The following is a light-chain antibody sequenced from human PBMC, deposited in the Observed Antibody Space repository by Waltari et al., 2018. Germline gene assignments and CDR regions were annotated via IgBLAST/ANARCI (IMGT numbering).Light chain of an antibody. J-gene: IGKJ1*01. CDR3: QQYNKWPPWT. Sequence: SSPDESVPTNGTWYQQTPGQAPRLIIYDASTRATGIPDRFSGSGSGTEFILSISSLQSEDFAIYYCQQYNKWPPWTFGQGTKVEIK. CDR2: DAS. CDR1: ESVPTN. V-gene: IGKV3D-15*01.